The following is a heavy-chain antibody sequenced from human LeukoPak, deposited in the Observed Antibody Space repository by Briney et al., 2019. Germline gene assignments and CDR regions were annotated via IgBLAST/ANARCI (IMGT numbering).Heavy chain of an antibody. CDR1: GFTFSSYA. D-gene: IGHD1-20*01. Sequence: GGSLRLSCAASGFTFSSYAMSWVRQAPGKGLEWVSAISGSGGSTYYADSVKGRFTISRDNSKNTLYLQMNSLRAEDTAVYYCAKGPRLSIAGYYFDYWGQGTLVTVSS. CDR3: AKGPRLSIAGYYFDY. J-gene: IGHJ4*02. CDR2: ISGSGGST. V-gene: IGHV3-23*01.